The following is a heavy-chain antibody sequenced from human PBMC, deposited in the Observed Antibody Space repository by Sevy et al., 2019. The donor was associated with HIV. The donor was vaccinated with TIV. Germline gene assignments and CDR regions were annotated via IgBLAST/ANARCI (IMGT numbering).Heavy chain of an antibody. CDR2: ISYDGSNK. CDR1: GFTFSSYG. J-gene: IGHJ4*02. V-gene: IGHV3-30*03. CDR3: ARGPGGAAAGTLDY. Sequence: GGSLRLSCAASGFTFSSYGMHWVRQAPGKGLEWVAVISYDGSNKYYADSVKGRFTISRDNSKNTLYLQMNSLRAEDTAVYYCARGPGGAAAGTLDYWGQGTLVTVSS. D-gene: IGHD6-13*01.